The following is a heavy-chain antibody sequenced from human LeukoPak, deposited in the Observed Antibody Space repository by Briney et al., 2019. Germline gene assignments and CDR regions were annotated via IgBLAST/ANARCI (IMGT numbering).Heavy chain of an antibody. V-gene: IGHV3-33*06. CDR3: VKDWDTAMPPSGLLDY. J-gene: IGHJ4*02. CDR2: IKYDGSNK. Sequence: GGSLRLSCAASGFTFSSYGMHWVRQAPGKGLEWVAVIKYDGSNKYYADSVKGRFTISRDNSKNPLYLQMNSLRAEDTAVYYCVKDWDTAMPPSGLLDYWGQGTLVTVSS. CDR1: GFTFSSYG. D-gene: IGHD5-18*01.